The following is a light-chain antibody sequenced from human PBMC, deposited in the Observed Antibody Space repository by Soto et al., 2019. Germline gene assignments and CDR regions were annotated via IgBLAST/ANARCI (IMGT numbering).Light chain of an antibody. V-gene: IGKV4-1*01. CDR3: QQYYYTPYT. CDR2: WAS. CDR1: RSLLYSPNNKLY. J-gene: IGKJ2*01. Sequence: DIVMIQSPDSLAVSLGERATINCKSSRSLLYSPNNKLYLAWYQQKPGQPPKLLVNWASTRESEVPDRSSGSGSGTDFTLTISSLQAEDVDVYYFQQYYYTPYTFRQGTQLEIK.